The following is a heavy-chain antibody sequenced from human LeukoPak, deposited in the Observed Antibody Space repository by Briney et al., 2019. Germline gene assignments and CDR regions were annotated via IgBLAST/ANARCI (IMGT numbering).Heavy chain of an antibody. CDR2: ISAHNGNT. D-gene: IGHD1-26*01. CDR3: ARGRGTYYYFDS. Sequence: GASVKVSCKASGYTFTNYGITWVRQAPGQGLEWMGWISAHNGNTNYAQNPQDRVTMAIDTSTTTAYVELRNLRSDDTAVYYCARGRGTYYYFDSWGQGALVTVSS. J-gene: IGHJ4*02. CDR1: GYTFTNYG. V-gene: IGHV1-18*01.